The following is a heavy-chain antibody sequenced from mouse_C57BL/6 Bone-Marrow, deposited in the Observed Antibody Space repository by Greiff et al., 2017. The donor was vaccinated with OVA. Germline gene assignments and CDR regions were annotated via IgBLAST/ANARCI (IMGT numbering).Heavy chain of an antibody. CDR3: TTRDYYGSSWYFDV. D-gene: IGHD1-1*01. CDR1: GFNITDDY. J-gene: IGHJ1*03. V-gene: IGHV14-4*01. Sequence: VQLQQSGAELVRPGASVKLSCTASGFNITDDYMHWVKQRPEQGLEWIGWIDPENGDTEYASKFQGKATITADTSSNTAYLQLSSLTSEDTAVYYCTTRDYYGSSWYFDVWGTGTTVTVSS. CDR2: IDPENGDT.